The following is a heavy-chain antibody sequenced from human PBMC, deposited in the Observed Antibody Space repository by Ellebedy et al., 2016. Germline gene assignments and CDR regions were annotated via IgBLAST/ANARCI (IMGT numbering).Heavy chain of an antibody. CDR2: ILSRPDGGTT. V-gene: IGHV3-15*01. CDR3: ATGRYFDF. Sequence: GGSLRLXXAASGFTFSSYAMSWVRQAPGKGLEWVGRILSRPDGGTTDYAAPVKGRFTISRDDSKSTVYLQMNSLKTEDTGVYYCATGRYFDFWGRGTLVTVSS. CDR1: GFTFSSYA. J-gene: IGHJ2*01.